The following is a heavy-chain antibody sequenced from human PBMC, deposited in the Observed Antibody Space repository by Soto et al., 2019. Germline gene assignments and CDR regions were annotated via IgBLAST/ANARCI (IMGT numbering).Heavy chain of an antibody. J-gene: IGHJ5*02. D-gene: IGHD4-17*01. CDR3: ARDFLDYGDYGYRFDH. CDR1: GGSISSGDYY. Sequence: QVQLQESGPGLVKPSQTLSLTCTVSGGSISSGDYYWSWIRQPPGKGLEWIGYIYYSGSTYYNPSLKSRVTISVDPRQNQFSLMLSSVTAADPAVYYCARDFLDYGDYGYRFDHWGQGTLVTVSS. V-gene: IGHV4-30-4*01. CDR2: IYYSGST.